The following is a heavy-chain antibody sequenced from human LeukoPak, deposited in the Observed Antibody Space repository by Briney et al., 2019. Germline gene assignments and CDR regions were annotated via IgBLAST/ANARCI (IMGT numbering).Heavy chain of an antibody. J-gene: IGHJ5*02. CDR3: ARAQQWLGGWFDP. CDR1: GYTFTGYY. V-gene: IGHV1-2*02. D-gene: IGHD6-19*01. Sequence: ASVKVSCKASGYTFTGYYMHWVRQAPGQGLEWMGWINPNGGGTNYAQKFQGRVTMTRDTSISTAYMELSRLRSDDTAVYYCARAQQWLGGWFDPWGQGTLVTVSS. CDR2: INPNGGGT.